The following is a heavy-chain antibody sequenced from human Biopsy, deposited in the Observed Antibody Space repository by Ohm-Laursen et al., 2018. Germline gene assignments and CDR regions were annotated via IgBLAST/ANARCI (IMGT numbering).Heavy chain of an antibody. CDR2: VSYSGNT. Sequence: SDTLSLTCTVSGVSISSYFWSWIRQPLGKGLEWIGYVSYSGNTKYNPSLKSRVIISADTSKNQLSLTLRSVTAADTAVYYCARDLPSSYYYAMDVWGQGTTVTVSS. CDR3: ARDLPSSYYYAMDV. CDR1: GVSISSYF. J-gene: IGHJ6*02. V-gene: IGHV4-59*12.